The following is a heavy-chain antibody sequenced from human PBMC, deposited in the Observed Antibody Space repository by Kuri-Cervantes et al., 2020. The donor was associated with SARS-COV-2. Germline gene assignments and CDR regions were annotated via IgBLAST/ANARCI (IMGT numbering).Heavy chain of an antibody. Sequence: GSLRLSCAVYGGSFSGYYWSWIRQPPGKGLEWIGEINHSGSTNYNPSLKSRVTISVDTSKNQFSLKLSSVTAADTAVYYCARTLDYYGSGTYCFDYWGQGTLVTVSS. CDR3: ARTLDYYGSGTYCFDY. D-gene: IGHD3-10*01. CDR2: INHSGST. J-gene: IGHJ4*02. V-gene: IGHV4-34*01. CDR1: GGSFSGYY.